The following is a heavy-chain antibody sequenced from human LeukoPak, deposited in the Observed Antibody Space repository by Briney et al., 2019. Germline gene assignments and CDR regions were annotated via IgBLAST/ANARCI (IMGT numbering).Heavy chain of an antibody. J-gene: IGHJ4*02. CDR1: GFTFSSYS. D-gene: IGHD3-3*01. V-gene: IGHV3-21*01. CDR3: ARDLPRYYDFWSGYSHFDY. CDR2: ISSSSSYI. Sequence: GGSLRLSCAASGFTFSSYSMNWVRQAPGKGLEWVSSISSSSSYIYYADSVKGRFTISRDNAKNSLYLQMNSLRAEDTAVYYCARDLPRYYDFWSGYSHFDYWGQGTLVTVSS.